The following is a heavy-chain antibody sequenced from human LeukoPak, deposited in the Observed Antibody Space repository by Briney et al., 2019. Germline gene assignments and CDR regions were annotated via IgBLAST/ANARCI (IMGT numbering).Heavy chain of an antibody. CDR3: ARSAGWFDP. CDR2: INHSGSA. J-gene: IGHJ5*02. V-gene: IGHV4-34*01. CDR1: GGSFSGYY. Sequence: SETLSLTCAVYGGSFSGYYWSWIRQPPGKGLEWIGEINHSGSANYNPSLKSRVTISVDTSMNQFSLKLSSVTAADTAVYYCARSAGWFDPWGQGTLVTVSS.